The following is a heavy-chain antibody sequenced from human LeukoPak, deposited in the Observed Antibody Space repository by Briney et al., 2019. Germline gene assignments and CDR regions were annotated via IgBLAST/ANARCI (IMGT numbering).Heavy chain of an antibody. CDR2: IYSGGST. CDR3: ARDWCSGGSCYSRTAFDI. D-gene: IGHD2-15*01. Sequence: GGSLRLSCAASGFTFSSYAMSWVRQAPGKGLEWVSVIYSGGSTYYADSVKGRFTISRDNSKNTLYLQMNSLRAEDTAVYYCARDWCSGGSCYSRTAFDIWGQGTMVTVSS. CDR1: GFTFSSYA. J-gene: IGHJ3*02. V-gene: IGHV3-53*01.